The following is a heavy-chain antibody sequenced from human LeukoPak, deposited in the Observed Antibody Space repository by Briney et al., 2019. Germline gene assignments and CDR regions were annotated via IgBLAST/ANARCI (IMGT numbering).Heavy chain of an antibody. CDR3: ARLPYCSSTSCFFDY. CDR1: GYSISSGYY. CDR2: IYHSGST. J-gene: IGHJ4*02. D-gene: IGHD2-2*01. Sequence: PSETLSLTCTVSGYSISSGYYWGWIRQPPGKGLEWIGSIYHSGSTYYNPSLKSRVTISVDTSKNQFSLKLSSVTAADTAVYYCARLPYCSSTSCFFDYWGQGTLVTVSS. V-gene: IGHV4-38-2*02.